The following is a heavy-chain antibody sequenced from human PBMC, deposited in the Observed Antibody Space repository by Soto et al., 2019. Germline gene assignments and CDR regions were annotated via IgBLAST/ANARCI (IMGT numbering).Heavy chain of an antibody. D-gene: IGHD1-26*01. CDR1: GGSISSYY. J-gene: IGHJ4*02. V-gene: IGHV4-59*01. CDR2: IYYSGST. Sequence: PSETLSLTCTVSGGSISSYYWSWIRQPPGKGLEWIGYIYYSGSTNYNPSLKSRVTISVDTSKNQFSLKLSSVTAADTAVYYCARGPQGEWELLDYWGQGTLVTVSS. CDR3: ARGPQGEWELLDY.